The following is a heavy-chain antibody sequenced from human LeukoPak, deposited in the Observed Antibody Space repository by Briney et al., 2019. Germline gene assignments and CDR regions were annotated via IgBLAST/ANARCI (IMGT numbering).Heavy chain of an antibody. CDR3: ARELSEDCSGGSCYSHGIDP. D-gene: IGHD2-15*01. CDR2: FDPEDGET. Sequence: GASVKVSCKVSGYTLTELSMHWVRQAPGKGLEWMGGFDPEDGETIYAQKFQGRVTMTEDTSTDTAYMELSSLRSEDTAVYYCARELSEDCSGGSCYSHGIDPWGQGTLVTVSS. CDR1: GYTLTELS. V-gene: IGHV1-24*01. J-gene: IGHJ5*02.